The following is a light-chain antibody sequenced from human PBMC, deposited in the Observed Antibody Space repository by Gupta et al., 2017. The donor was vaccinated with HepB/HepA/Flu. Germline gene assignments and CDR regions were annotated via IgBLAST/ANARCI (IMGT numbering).Light chain of an antibody. J-gene: IGLJ3*02. Sequence: QLVLTQSPSASASLGASVKLTCTLSSGHLTYPIAWHQHQPEKGPRYLMKVRSDGSHKKGDGIPDRFSGSSSGAERYLTISSLQSEDEADYYCQTWDTGVRVFGGGTKMSVL. CDR1: SGHLTYP. V-gene: IGLV4-69*01. CDR2: VRSDGSH. CDR3: QTWDTGVRV.